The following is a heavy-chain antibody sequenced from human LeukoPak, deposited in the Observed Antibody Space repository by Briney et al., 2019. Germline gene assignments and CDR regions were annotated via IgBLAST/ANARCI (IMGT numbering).Heavy chain of an antibody. V-gene: IGHV3-21*01. CDR3: ARDHRYKKPSLAYRRFDL. CDR2: INHHSGFM. CDR1: GFAFNTYA. Sequence: PGGSLRLSCAASGFAFNTYAMNWVRQAPGKGLEWVSSINHHSGFMYYADSVKGRFTISRDNAQSSLYLEMNSLRAEDTAVYYCARDHRYKKPSLAYRRFDLWGPGTLVTVSS. D-gene: IGHD2-2*02. J-gene: IGHJ5*02.